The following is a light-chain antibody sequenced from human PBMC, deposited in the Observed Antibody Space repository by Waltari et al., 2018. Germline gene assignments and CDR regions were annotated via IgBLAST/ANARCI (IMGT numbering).Light chain of an antibody. Sequence: DIQMTQSPSSLSASVGDRVTITCRASQNINSYLNRYQQKPGKAPNLLIYGPSSLQSGVPSRFSGSGSGTDFTLTIYSLQPEDFATYFCQQSFITPKTFGQGTKVEIK. V-gene: IGKV1-39*01. J-gene: IGKJ1*01. CDR3: QQSFITPKT. CDR1: QNINSY. CDR2: GPS.